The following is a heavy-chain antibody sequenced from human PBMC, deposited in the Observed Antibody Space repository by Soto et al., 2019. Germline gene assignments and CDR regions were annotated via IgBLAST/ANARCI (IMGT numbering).Heavy chain of an antibody. CDR3: ARADTAMVNFDY. D-gene: IGHD5-18*01. V-gene: IGHV1-2*02. CDR1: GYTFTGYY. Sequence: VNVSCKXSGYTFTGYYMHWVRQAPGQGLEWMGWINPNSGGTNYAQKFQGRVTMTRDTSISTAYMELSRLRSDDTAVYYCARADTAMVNFDYWGQGTLVTVSS. CDR2: INPNSGGT. J-gene: IGHJ4*02.